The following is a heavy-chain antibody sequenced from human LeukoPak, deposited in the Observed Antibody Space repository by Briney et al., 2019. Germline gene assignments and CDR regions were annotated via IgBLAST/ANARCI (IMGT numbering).Heavy chain of an antibody. J-gene: IGHJ4*02. D-gene: IGHD3-22*01. CDR2: IYHSGTT. CDR1: NYSITSGYF. V-gene: IGHV4-38-2*02. Sequence: SETLSLTCAVSNYSITSGYFWGWIRQPPGKGLEWIASIYHSGTTYYNPSLRNPVTLFVDTSKHQFSLKLTSLTAADTAVYYCARDGVFHDSDGYSFDYWGQGTLVTVSS. CDR3: ARDGVFHDSDGYSFDY.